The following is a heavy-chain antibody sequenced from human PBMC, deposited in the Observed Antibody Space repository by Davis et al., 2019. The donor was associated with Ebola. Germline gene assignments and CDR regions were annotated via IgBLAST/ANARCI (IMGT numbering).Heavy chain of an antibody. CDR3: ARGRYPTSSLDY. Sequence: ASVKVSCKASGYTFKNYAISWVRQAPGQGLEWMGWISAYNGNTNYAQILQGRVTMTTDTSTSTAYMELRSLRSDDTAVYYCARGRYPTSSLDYWGQGTLVTVSS. D-gene: IGHD6-6*01. CDR1: GYTFKNYA. V-gene: IGHV1-18*01. J-gene: IGHJ4*02. CDR2: ISAYNGNT.